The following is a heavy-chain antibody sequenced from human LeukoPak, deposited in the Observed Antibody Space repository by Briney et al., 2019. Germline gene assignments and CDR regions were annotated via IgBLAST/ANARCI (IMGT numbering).Heavy chain of an antibody. V-gene: IGHV4-59*08. CDR3: ATTRGYSYGYGMDV. D-gene: IGHD5-18*01. CDR1: GGSISSYY. Sequence: SETLSLTCTVSGGSISSYYWSWIRRPPGKGLEWIGYIYYSGSTNYNPSLKSRVTISVDTSKNQFSLKLSSVTAADTAVYYCATTRGYSYGYGMDVWGKGTTVTVSS. CDR2: IYYSGST. J-gene: IGHJ6*03.